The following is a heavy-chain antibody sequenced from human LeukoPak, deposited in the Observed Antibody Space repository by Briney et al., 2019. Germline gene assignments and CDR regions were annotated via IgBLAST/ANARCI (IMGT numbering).Heavy chain of an antibody. J-gene: IGHJ4*02. D-gene: IGHD3-22*01. Sequence: ASVKVSCKISGYTLTELSMHWVRQAPGKGLEWMGSFNPEDGETLYAQKFQGRVTMTKDTSRNTAYMELSSLRPEDTAVYYCATGSSGSQYYFDYWGQGTLVTVSS. CDR1: GYTLTELS. CDR2: FNPEDGET. CDR3: ATGSSGSQYYFDY. V-gene: IGHV1-24*01.